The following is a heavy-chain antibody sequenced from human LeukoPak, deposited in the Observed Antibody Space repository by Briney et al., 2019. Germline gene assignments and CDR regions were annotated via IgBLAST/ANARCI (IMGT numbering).Heavy chain of an antibody. CDR2: IYYSGST. V-gene: IGHV4-59*01. CDR3: ARENYGDGAFDY. J-gene: IGHJ4*02. Sequence: SETLSLTCTVSGGSISSYYWSWIRQPPGKGLGWIGYIYYSGSTNYNPSLKSRVTISVDTSKNQFSLKLSSVTAADTAVYYCARENYGDGAFDYWGQGTLVTVSS. D-gene: IGHD4-17*01. CDR1: GGSISSYY.